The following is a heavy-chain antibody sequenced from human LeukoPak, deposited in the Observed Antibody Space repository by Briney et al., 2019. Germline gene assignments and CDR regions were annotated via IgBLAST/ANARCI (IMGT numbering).Heavy chain of an antibody. CDR1: GFTFSSYV. CDR3: AKAADYGSGSPLDY. Sequence: GGSPRLSCAASGFTFSSYVMHWVRQAPGKGLEWVAIISYDGSNEYYADSVKGRFTISRDNSKNTLYLQMNSLRAEDTAVYYCAKAADYGSGSPLDYWGQGTLVTVSS. V-gene: IGHV3-30*04. D-gene: IGHD3-10*01. CDR2: ISYDGSNE. J-gene: IGHJ4*02.